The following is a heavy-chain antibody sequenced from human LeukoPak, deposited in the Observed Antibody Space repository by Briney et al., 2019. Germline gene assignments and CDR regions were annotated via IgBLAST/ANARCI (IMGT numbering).Heavy chain of an antibody. CDR3: ARGYYDSSGYYAPFDH. CDR2: ISYDGSNK. V-gene: IGHV3-30*04. CDR1: GFTFSSYA. J-gene: IGHJ4*02. Sequence: GGSLRLSCAASGFTFSSYAMHWVRQAPGKGLEWVAVISYDGSNKYYADSVKGRFTISRDNSKNTLYLQMNSLRAEDTAVYYCARGYYDSSGYYAPFDHWGQGTLVTVSS. D-gene: IGHD3-22*01.